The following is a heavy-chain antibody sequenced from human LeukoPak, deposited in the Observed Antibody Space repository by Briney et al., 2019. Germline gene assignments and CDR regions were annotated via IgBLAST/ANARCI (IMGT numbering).Heavy chain of an antibody. D-gene: IGHD4-23*01. V-gene: IGHV3-74*01. Sequence: GGSLRLSCAASGFTFSSYWMHWVRQAPGKGLVWVSRIKSDGSSTNYADSVKGRFTISRDNAKNTLYLQMNSLRAEDTAVYYCARAVGNFEDFDYWGQGTLVTVSS. J-gene: IGHJ4*02. CDR1: GFTFSSYW. CDR2: IKSDGSST. CDR3: ARAVGNFEDFDY.